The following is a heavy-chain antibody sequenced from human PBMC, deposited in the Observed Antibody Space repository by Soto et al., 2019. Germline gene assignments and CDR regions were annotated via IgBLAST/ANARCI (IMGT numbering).Heavy chain of an antibody. Sequence: QVQLVQSGAEVKKPGSSVKVSCKASGGTFSSYAISWVRQAPGQGLEWMGGIIPIFGTANYAQKFQGRVTITADESTSTAYRELSSLRSEDTAVYYCARGRGYCISTSCYEYYGMDVWGQGTTVTVSS. J-gene: IGHJ6*02. CDR3: ARGRGYCISTSCYEYYGMDV. V-gene: IGHV1-69*12. CDR2: IIPIFGTA. CDR1: GGTFSSYA. D-gene: IGHD2-2*01.